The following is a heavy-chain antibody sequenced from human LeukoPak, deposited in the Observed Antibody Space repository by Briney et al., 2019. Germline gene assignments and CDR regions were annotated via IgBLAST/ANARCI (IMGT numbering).Heavy chain of an antibody. Sequence: SETLSLTCTVSGASIRSGDYYWSWIRQPPGKGLEWIGYIYYSGSTNYNPSLKGRVTISVDTSKNQFSLKLSSVTAADTAVYYCAAQERQQLNFDYWGQGTLVTVSS. D-gene: IGHD6-13*01. CDR1: GASIRSGDYY. CDR3: AAQERQQLNFDY. J-gene: IGHJ4*02. V-gene: IGHV4-61*08. CDR2: IYYSGST.